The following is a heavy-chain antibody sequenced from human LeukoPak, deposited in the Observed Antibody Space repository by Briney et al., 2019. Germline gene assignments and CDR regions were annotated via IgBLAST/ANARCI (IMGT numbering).Heavy chain of an antibody. CDR1: GGSISSYY. V-gene: IGHV4-59*01. CDR2: IYYSGST. CDR3: ARGTIFGVAPFDY. D-gene: IGHD3-3*01. J-gene: IGHJ4*02. Sequence: MTSETLSLTCTVSGGSISSYYWSWIRQPPGKGLEWIGYIYYSGSTNYNPSLKSRVTISVDTSKNQFSLKLSSVTAADTAVYYCARGTIFGVAPFDYWGQGTLVTVSS.